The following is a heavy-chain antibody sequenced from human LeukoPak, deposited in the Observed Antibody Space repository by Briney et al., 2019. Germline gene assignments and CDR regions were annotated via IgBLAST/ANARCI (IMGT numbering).Heavy chain of an antibody. V-gene: IGHV3-74*01. Sequence: PGGSLRLSCAASGFTFSSYWMHWVRQVPGKGLVWVSRINSDGSSTSYADSVKGRFTISRDNAKNSLYLQMNSLRAEDTAVYYCARSYSSSRGTFDYWGQGTLVTVSS. CDR3: ARSYSSSRGTFDY. CDR1: GFTFSSYW. D-gene: IGHD6-6*01. CDR2: INSDGSST. J-gene: IGHJ4*02.